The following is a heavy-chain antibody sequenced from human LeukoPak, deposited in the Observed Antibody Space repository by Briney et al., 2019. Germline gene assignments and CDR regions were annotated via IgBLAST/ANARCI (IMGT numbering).Heavy chain of an antibody. V-gene: IGHV3-30*02. J-gene: IGHJ3*02. CDR2: IRYDGSNK. D-gene: IGHD1-26*01. CDR3: AKDSAVSGSYPDASDI. Sequence: GGSLRLSCAASGFTFSSYGMHWVRQAPGKGLEWVAFIRYDGSNKYYADSVKGRFTISRDNSKNTLYLQMNSLRAEDTAVYYCAKDSAVSGSYPDASDIWGQGTMVTVSS. CDR1: GFTFSSYG.